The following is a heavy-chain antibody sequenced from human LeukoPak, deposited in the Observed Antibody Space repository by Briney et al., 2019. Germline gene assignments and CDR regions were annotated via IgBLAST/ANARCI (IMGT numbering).Heavy chain of an antibody. V-gene: IGHV4-34*01. J-gene: IGHJ5*02. CDR3: AREEYYDSSGYYLNWFDP. CDR2: INHSGST. CDR1: GGSFSGYY. D-gene: IGHD3-22*01. Sequence: SETLSLTCAVYGGSFSGYYWSWIRQPPGKGLEWIGEINHSGSTNYNPSLKSRVTISVDTSKNQFSLKLSSVTAADTAVYYCAREEYYDSSGYYLNWFDPWGQGTLVTVSS.